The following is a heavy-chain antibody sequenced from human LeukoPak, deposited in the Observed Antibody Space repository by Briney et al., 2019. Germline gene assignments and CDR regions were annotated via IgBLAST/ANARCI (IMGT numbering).Heavy chain of an antibody. D-gene: IGHD2-2*01. CDR3: ARNPLDCSSTSCSVWGFEQRYYYYYGMDV. V-gene: IGHV1-18*01. CDR2: ISAYNGNT. Sequence: ASVKVSCKASGYTFTSYGISWVRQAPGQGLEWMGWISAYNGNTNYAQKLQGRVTMTTDTSTSTAYMELRSLRSDDTAVYYCARNPLDCSSTSCSVWGFEQRYYYYYGMDVWGQGTTVTVSS. J-gene: IGHJ6*02. CDR1: GYTFTSYG.